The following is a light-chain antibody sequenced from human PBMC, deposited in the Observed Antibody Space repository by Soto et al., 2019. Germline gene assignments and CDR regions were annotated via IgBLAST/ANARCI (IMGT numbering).Light chain of an antibody. CDR3: QQYGTSLIT. CDR2: GAS. Sequence: EIVLTQSPATLSLSPGEGATLSCRASHSVSTSYFAWYQQKPGQAPRLLIYGASNRATDIPDRFSGSGSGTDFTLTISRLETEDVAVYYCQQYGTSLITFGGGTKVEIK. CDR1: HSVSTSY. V-gene: IGKV3-20*01. J-gene: IGKJ4*01.